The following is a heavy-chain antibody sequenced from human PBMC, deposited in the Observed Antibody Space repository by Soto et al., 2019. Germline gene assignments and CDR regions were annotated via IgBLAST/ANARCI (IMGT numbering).Heavy chain of an antibody. J-gene: IGHJ4*02. CDR2: IWYDGSNK. CDR3: ARDWVMGPSIYVFDY. CDR1: GFTFSSYG. Sequence: GGSLRLSCAASGFTFSSYGMHWVRQAPGKGLEWVAVIWYDGSNKYYADSVKGRFTISRDNSKNTLYLQMNSLRAEDTAVYYCARDWVMGPSIYVFDYWGQGTLVTVSS. D-gene: IGHD2-21*01. V-gene: IGHV3-33*01.